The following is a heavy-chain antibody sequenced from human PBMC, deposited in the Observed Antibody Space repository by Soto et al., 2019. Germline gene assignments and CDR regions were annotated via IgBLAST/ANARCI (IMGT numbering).Heavy chain of an antibody. D-gene: IGHD2-15*01. CDR3: ARRVAATLGYFDY. CDR1: GGSISSSSYY. V-gene: IGHV4-39*01. J-gene: IGHJ4*02. CDR2: IYYSGST. Sequence: QLQLQESGPGLVKPSETLSLTCTVSGGSISSSSYYWGWIRQPPGKGLEWIGSIYYSGSTYYNPSLKSRVTISVDTSKNQFSLKLSSVTAADTAVYYCARRVAATLGYFDYWGQGTLVTVSS.